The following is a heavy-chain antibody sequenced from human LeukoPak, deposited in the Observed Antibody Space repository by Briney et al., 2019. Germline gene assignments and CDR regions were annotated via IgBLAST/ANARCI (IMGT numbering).Heavy chain of an antibody. J-gene: IGHJ3*02. Sequence: SETLSLTCAVSGDSISGFYWSWIRQPAGKGLEWIGRIYTSGSTNYNPSLKSRVTISVDTSKNQFSLKLSSVTAADTAVYYCARDQRGTMIVVSNAFDIWGQGTMVTVSS. CDR1: GDSISGFY. CDR2: IYTSGST. D-gene: IGHD3-22*01. V-gene: IGHV4-4*07. CDR3: ARDQRGTMIVVSNAFDI.